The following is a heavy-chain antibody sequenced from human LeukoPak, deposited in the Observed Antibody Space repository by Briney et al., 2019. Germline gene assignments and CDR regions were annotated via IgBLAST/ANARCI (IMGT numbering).Heavy chain of an antibody. CDR1: GGSMNNDY. CDR2: IFYSGST. D-gene: IGHD3-22*01. J-gene: IGHJ4*02. CDR3: ARHYDSSAYWYYFDS. Sequence: NTSETLSLTCTVSGGSMNNDYWTWIRQPPGKGLEWIGCIFYSGSTSYNPSLKSRVSISVDTSKNQFSLKVTSVTAADSAVYYCARHYDSSAYWYYFDSWGQGTLVTVSS. V-gene: IGHV4-59*08.